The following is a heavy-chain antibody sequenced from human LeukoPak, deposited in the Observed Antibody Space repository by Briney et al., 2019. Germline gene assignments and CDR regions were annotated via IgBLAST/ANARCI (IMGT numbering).Heavy chain of an antibody. J-gene: IGHJ4*02. V-gene: IGHV3-23*01. CDR1: GYSFTDYA. D-gene: IGHD3-22*01. Sequence: GGSLRLSCAASGYSFTDYAMSWARHAPGQGLEWVSLISRSGDNTNYADSVRGRFTISRDDSKSTLYLQMNSLRAEDTAFYYCTKDPDSSGFYYGSPSDYWGQGTLVTVSS. CDR3: TKDPDSSGFYYGSPSDY. CDR2: ISRSGDNT.